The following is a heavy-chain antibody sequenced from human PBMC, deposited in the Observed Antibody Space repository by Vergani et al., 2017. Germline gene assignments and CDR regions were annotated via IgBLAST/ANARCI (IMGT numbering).Heavy chain of an antibody. Sequence: EVQLVESGGGLVQPGGSLRLSCAASGFSLSRFWMSWVRQAPEKGLEWVAHISPDGSATSHVDSVKGRFTISRDNSKNMLFLQMNNLRTEDTAIYYCAKQYFVSGNYLFDYWCQGTLVTVAS. J-gene: IGHJ4*02. V-gene: IGHV3-7*03. D-gene: IGHD3-10*01. CDR3: AKQYFVSGNYLFDY. CDR2: ISPDGSAT. CDR1: GFSLSRFW.